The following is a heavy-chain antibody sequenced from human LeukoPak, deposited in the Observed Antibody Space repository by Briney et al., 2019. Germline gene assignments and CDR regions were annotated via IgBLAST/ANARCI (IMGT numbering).Heavy chain of an antibody. V-gene: IGHV3-48*01. CDR2: IRSGGDNI. CDR1: GFTFSGSA. D-gene: IGHD5-24*01. CDR3: VRDAQFAFDI. J-gene: IGHJ3*02. Sequence: GGSLRLSCAASGFTFSGSAMHWVRQAPGKGLEWVSHIRSGGDNIHYADSVRGRFTISRDNAKNSLYLQMNSLRVEDTAVYFCVRDAQFAFDIWGQGTMVTVSS.